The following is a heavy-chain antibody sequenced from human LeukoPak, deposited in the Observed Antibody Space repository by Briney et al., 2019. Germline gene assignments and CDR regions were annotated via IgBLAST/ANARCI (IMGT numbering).Heavy chain of an antibody. J-gene: IGHJ4*02. CDR2: INPNSGGT. CDR1: GYTFTGYY. D-gene: IGHD2-2*01. V-gene: IGHV1-2*02. CDR3: AIYCSSTSCPYYFDY. Sequence: ASVKVSCKASGYTFTGYYMHWVRQAPGQGLEWMGWINPNSGGTYFAQKFQGRVTMTRDTSISTAYMELSRLRSDDTAVYYCAIYCSSTSCPYYFDYWGQGTLVTVSS.